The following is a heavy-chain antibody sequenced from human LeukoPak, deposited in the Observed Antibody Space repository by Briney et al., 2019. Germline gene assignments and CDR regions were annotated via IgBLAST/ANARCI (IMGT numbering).Heavy chain of an antibody. CDR1: GYSFTNYW. D-gene: IGHD4-17*01. CDR3: ATGASKVTTDFANY. CDR2: IDPSDSYT. V-gene: IGHV5-10-1*01. J-gene: IGHJ4*02. Sequence: GESLKISCKGSGYSFTNYWISCVRQMPRKGLEWMGRIDPSDSYTKYSPSFEGHVTISVDKSISTAFLQWNSLKASDSAMYYCATGASKVTTDFANYWGQGTQVAVSS.